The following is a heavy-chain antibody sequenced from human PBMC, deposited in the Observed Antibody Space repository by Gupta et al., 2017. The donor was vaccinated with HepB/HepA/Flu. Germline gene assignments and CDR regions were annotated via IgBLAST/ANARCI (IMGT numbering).Heavy chain of an antibody. CDR1: GFSLSTSGVG. CDR3: AHIARGWGSASFNGHWDWISDI. V-gene: IGHV2-5*01. CDR2: IYWNDDK. Sequence: QITLKESGPTLVKPTQTLTLTCTFSGFSLSTSGVGVGWIRQPPGKALEWLALIYWNDDKRYSPSLKSRLTNTKDTSKNQVVLTMTNMDPVDTATYYCAHIARGWGSASFNGHWDWISDIWGQGTMVTVSS. D-gene: IGHD7-27*01. J-gene: IGHJ3*02.